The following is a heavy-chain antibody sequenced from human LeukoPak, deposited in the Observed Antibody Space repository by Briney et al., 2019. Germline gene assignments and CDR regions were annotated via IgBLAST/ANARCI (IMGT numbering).Heavy chain of an antibody. D-gene: IGHD3-22*01. CDR1: GFTFSSYG. CDR3: AKESESYDSSGSTLDY. Sequence: PGGSLRLSCAASGFTFSSYGMHWVRQAPGKGLKWVAFIRYDGSNKYYADSVKGRFTISRDNSKNTLYLQMNSLRTEDTAVYYCAKESESYDSSGSTLDYRGQGTLVTVSS. J-gene: IGHJ4*02. CDR2: IRYDGSNK. V-gene: IGHV3-30*02.